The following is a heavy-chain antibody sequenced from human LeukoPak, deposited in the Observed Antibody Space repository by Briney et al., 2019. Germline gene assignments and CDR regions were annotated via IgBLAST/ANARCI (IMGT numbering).Heavy chain of an antibody. CDR3: SRSLDY. CDR1: GFPFSDYW. J-gene: IGHJ4*02. V-gene: IGHV3-7*01. Sequence: PGGSLRLSCAASGFPFSDYWMDWVRQAPGKGMGWVANIKQDGSEKYYADSVKGRFTISRDNAKNSLYLQMNSLRAEDTAVYYCSRSLDYWGQGALVTVSS. CDR2: IKQDGSEK.